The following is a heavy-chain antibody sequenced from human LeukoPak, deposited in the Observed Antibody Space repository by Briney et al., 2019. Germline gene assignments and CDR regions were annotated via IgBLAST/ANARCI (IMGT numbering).Heavy chain of an antibody. J-gene: IGHJ4*02. CDR2: IYSSGST. V-gene: IGHV4-4*07. CDR1: GGPISSYY. Sequence: SETLPLTCTVPGGPISSYYWSWIRQPAGKGLEWIGRIYSSGSTNYNLSLKSRVTMSVDTSKNQFSLKLSSVTAADTAVYYCARDLAGKGYFDYWGQGTLVTVSS. D-gene: IGHD6-19*01. CDR3: ARDLAGKGYFDY.